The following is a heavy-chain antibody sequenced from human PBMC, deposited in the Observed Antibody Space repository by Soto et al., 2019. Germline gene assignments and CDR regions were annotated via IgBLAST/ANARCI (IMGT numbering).Heavy chain of an antibody. J-gene: IGHJ3*02. V-gene: IGHV3-30*18. D-gene: IGHD6-13*01. CDR3: AKDQSIAAAGTRGAFDI. CDR2: ISYDGSNK. CDR1: GFTFSSYG. Sequence: QVQLVESGGGVVQPGRSLRLSCAASGFTFSSYGMHWVRQAPGKGLEWVAVISYDGSNKYYADSVKGRVTISRENYKNTLYLQMNSLRAEDTAVYYCAKDQSIAAAGTRGAFDIWGQGTMVTVSA.